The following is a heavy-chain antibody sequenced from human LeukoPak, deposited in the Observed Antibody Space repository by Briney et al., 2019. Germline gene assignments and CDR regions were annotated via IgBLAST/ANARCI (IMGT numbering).Heavy chain of an antibody. CDR1: GGSNSSSGYY. CDR2: IYYSGST. V-gene: IGHV4-39*01. Sequence: SETLSLTCTVSGGSNSSSGYYWGWIRQPPGKGLEWIGSIYYSGSTYYNPSLKSRVTISVDTSKNQFSLNLSSVTAADTAVYYCARALLVVVAATRHYFDYWGQGTLVTVSS. J-gene: IGHJ4*02. D-gene: IGHD2-15*01. CDR3: ARALLVVVAATRHYFDY.